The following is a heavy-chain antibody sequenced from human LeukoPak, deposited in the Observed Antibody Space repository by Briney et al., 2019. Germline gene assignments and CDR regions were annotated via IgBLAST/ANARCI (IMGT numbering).Heavy chain of an antibody. CDR2: IFYSGST. J-gene: IGHJ5*02. CDR1: GGSISSYY. D-gene: IGHD6-19*01. CDR3: ARAGYSSGWYSPWWFDP. V-gene: IGHV4-59*01. Sequence: SETLSLTCTVPGGSISSYYWSWIRPPPGKGLEWIGYIFYSGSTNYNPSLKSRVTIPVDTSTNQFSLKLSSVTAADTAVYYCARAGYSSGWYSPWWFDPWGQGTLVTVSS.